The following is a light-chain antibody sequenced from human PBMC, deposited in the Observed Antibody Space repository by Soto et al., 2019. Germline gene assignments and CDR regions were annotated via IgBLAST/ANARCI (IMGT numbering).Light chain of an antibody. Sequence: QSVLTQPPSASGTPGQRVTISCSGSRSTIGSNPVQWYRQLPGTAPQLLIYRSDQRPSGVPDRFSGSKSGTSASLTISGLQSEDDADYHCATWDDNVYGPVFGGGTTLTVL. CDR3: ATWDDNVYGPV. CDR1: RSTIGSNP. CDR2: RSD. V-gene: IGLV1-44*01. J-gene: IGLJ3*02.